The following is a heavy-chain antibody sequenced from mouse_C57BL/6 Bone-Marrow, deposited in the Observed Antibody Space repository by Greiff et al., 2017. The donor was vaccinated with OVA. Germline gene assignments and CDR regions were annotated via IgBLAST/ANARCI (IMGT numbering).Heavy chain of an antibody. Sequence: VQLQQSGAELVRPGASVKLSCTASGFYINDDYMHWVKERFEQSLEWIGWFDPENGDTKYASKFQGKATITADTSPKSVYLQFSSLTSEDTAVYYCSSYRYWGQGTTLTVSS. J-gene: IGHJ2*01. V-gene: IGHV14-4*01. CDR3: SSYRY. CDR2: FDPENGDT. CDR1: GFYINDDY.